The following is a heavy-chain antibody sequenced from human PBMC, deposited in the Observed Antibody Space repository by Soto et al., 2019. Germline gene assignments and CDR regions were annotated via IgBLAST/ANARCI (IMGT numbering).Heavy chain of an antibody. Sequence: EVQLVESGGGLVKPGGSLRLSCAASGFTFTSAWMTWVRQAPGKGLEWLGRIKRKSDGGTTDYAAPVKDRITISRDDSKNMLYLQMNSLTTEDTAVYYCSTYRMWAPDSSFENIEIWGQGTMVTVSS. CDR2: IKRKSDGGTT. CDR3: STYRMWAPDSSFENIEI. CDR1: GFTFTSAW. V-gene: IGHV3-15*01. D-gene: IGHD1-26*01. J-gene: IGHJ3*02.